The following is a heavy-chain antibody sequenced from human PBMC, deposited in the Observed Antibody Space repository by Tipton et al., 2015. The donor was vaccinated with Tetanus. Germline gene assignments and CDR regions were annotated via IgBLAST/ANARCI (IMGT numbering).Heavy chain of an antibody. V-gene: IGHV4-4*07. CDR1: RGPISSYY. J-gene: IGHJ4*02. D-gene: IGHD6-19*01. CDR3: AGSQWLDGFIFDY. Sequence: GLVKPSETLSLTCSVSRGPISSYYWSWIRQPAGKGLEWIGHISNGNPDYTPSLKNRVTLSVDTSKNEFSLNLRSVTAADTGMYYCAGSQWLDGFIFDYWGQGSLVTVAS. CDR2: ISNGNP.